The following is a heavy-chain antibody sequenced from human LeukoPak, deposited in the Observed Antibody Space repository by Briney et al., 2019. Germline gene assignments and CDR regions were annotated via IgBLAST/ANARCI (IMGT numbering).Heavy chain of an antibody. CDR3: ARNLPSYSGSYSGYFDY. J-gene: IGHJ4*02. CDR1: GYTFTSYG. D-gene: IGHD1-26*01. CDR2: ISVYNGNT. Sequence: ASAKVSCKASGYTFTSYGISWVRQAPGQGLEWMGWISVYNGNTNYAQKLQGRVTMTTDTSTSTAYMELRSLRSDDTAVYYCARNLPSYSGSYSGYFDYWGQGTLVTVSS. V-gene: IGHV1-18*01.